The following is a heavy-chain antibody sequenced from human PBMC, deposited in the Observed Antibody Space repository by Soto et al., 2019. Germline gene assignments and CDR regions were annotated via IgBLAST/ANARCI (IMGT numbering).Heavy chain of an antibody. CDR2: IYWYDDK. J-gene: IGHJ5*02. Sequence: QITLKESGPTLVKPTQTLTLTCTFSGFSLSTSGVGVGWIRQPPGKALECLALIYWYDDKRYSPSLKSRLTIPKDTSKIHVVLTMTNMDPVDTATYYCAHSPIAARQGWFDPCGQGTLVTVSS. V-gene: IGHV2-5*01. D-gene: IGHD6-6*01. CDR3: AHSPIAARQGWFDP. CDR1: GFSLSTSGVG.